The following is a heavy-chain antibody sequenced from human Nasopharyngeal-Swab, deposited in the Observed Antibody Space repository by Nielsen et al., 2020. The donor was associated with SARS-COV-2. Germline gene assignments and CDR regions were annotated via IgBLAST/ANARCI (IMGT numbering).Heavy chain of an antibody. CDR1: GFSFSDYY. J-gene: IGHJ4*02. V-gene: IGHV3-11*04. D-gene: IGHD3-22*01. CDR2: ISSGGTTK. CDR3: ARRAYYYDSRGFYEDY. Sequence: GGSLRLSCAASGFSFSDYYMSWLRKAPGKGLEWISYISSGGTTKYYADSVKGRFAISRDNARRSLFLQMNSLRAEDTALYYCARRAYYYDSRGFYEDYWGQGTLVTVSS.